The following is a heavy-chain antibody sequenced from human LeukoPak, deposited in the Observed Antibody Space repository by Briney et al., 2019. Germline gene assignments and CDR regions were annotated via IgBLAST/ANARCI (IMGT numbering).Heavy chain of an antibody. Sequence: GASLKISSKGFGYRFTSYWFGRWRRMPGKGLEWMGIIYPGDSDTRYSPSFQGQVTISADKSISTAYLQWSSLKASDTAMYYCARYFGIGQQLVYWGQGTLVTVS. CDR3: ARYFGIGQQLVY. CDR2: IYPGDSDT. V-gene: IGHV5-51*01. J-gene: IGHJ4*02. CDR1: GYRFTSYW. D-gene: IGHD6-13*01.